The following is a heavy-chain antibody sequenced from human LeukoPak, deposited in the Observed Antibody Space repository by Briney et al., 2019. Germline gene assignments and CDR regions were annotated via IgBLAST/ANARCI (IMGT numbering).Heavy chain of an antibody. CDR2: FDPEDGET. CDR1: GYTLTELS. D-gene: IGHD3-22*01. Sequence: ASVKVSCKVSGYTLTELSMHWVRQAPGKGLEWMGGFDPEDGETIYAQKFQGRVTMTEDTSTDTAYMELSSLRSEDTAVYYCATEQREYYYDSSGYYFLWGQGTLDTVSS. V-gene: IGHV1-24*01. J-gene: IGHJ4*02. CDR3: ATEQREYYYDSSGYYFL.